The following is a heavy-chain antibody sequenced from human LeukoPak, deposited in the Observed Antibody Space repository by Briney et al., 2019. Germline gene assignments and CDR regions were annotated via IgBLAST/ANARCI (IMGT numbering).Heavy chain of an antibody. CDR2: IYTSGST. CDR3: ARHGLAYYYMDV. D-gene: IGHD3-10*01. J-gene: IGHJ6*03. V-gene: IGHV4-4*09. Sequence: AETLSLTCTVSGGSMSSYYWSWIRQPPGKGLEWIGYIYTSGSTNYNPSLKSRVTISVDTSKNQFSLKLSSVTAADTAVYYCARHGLAYYYMDVWGKGTTVTVSS. CDR1: GGSMSSYY.